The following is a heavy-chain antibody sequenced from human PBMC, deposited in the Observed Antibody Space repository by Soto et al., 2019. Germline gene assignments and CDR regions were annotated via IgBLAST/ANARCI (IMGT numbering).Heavy chain of an antibody. CDR3: ARDRGYYGSGSYYNRGGYYYYMDV. J-gene: IGHJ6*03. V-gene: IGHV1-18*01. CDR1: GYTLTSYG. D-gene: IGHD3-10*01. CDR2: ISAYNGNT. Sequence: ASVKVSCKASGYTLTSYGVSWVRQAPGQGLEWMGWISAYNGNTNYAQKLQGRVTMTTDTSTSTAYMELRSLRSDDTAVYYCARDRGYYGSGSYYNRGGYYYYMDVWGKGTTVTVSS.